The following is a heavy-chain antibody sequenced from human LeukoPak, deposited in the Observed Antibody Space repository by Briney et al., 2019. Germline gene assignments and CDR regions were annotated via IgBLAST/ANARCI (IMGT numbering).Heavy chain of an antibody. CDR1: GASISDYY. Sequence: SETLSLTCTVSGASISDYYWSWIRQPPGKGLEWIGYIYSTGTTNYNPSLKSRVTVSLDTSKNQFSLRLSSVTAADTAVYYCARHLGGSGSHDAFDMWGQGTMVTASS. CDR2: IYSTGTT. J-gene: IGHJ3*02. D-gene: IGHD3-10*01. CDR3: ARHLGGSGSHDAFDM. V-gene: IGHV4-59*01.